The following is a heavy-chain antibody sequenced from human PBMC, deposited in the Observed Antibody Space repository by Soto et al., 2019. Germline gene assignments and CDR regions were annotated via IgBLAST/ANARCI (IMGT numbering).Heavy chain of an antibody. CDR2: IYYSGST. J-gene: IGHJ6*02. V-gene: IGHV4-59*01. D-gene: IGHD3-10*01. Sequence: LSLTCTVSGGSLSSYYWSWIRQPPGKGLEWIGYIYYSGSTNYNPSLKSRVTISVDTSKNQFSLKLSSVTAADTAVYYCARVDSYGDRHDGERQSTTNYYGMDVWGQGTTVTVSS. CDR1: GGSLSSYY. CDR3: ARVDSYGDRHDGERQSTTNYYGMDV.